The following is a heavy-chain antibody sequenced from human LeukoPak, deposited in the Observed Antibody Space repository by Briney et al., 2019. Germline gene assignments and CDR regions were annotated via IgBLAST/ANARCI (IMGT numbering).Heavy chain of an antibody. CDR2: IYYSGST. CDR1: GGSISSSSYY. J-gene: IGHJ4*02. CDR3: ARASRHIDY. V-gene: IGHV4-39*01. Sequence: SETLSLTCTVSGGSISSSSYYWGWIRQPPGKGLEWIGSIYYSGSTYYNPSLKSRVTISVDTSKNQFSLKLSSVAAADTAVYYCARASRHIDYWGQGTLVTVSS. D-gene: IGHD5-12*01.